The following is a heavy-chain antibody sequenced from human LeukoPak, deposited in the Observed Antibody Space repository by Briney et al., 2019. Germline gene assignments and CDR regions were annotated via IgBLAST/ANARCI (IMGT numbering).Heavy chain of an antibody. Sequence: SETLSLTCAVYGGSFSGYYWSWIRQPPGKGLEWIGEINHSGSTNYNPFLKSRVTISVDTSKNQFSLRLSSVTAADTAVYYCARGRWYFDYWGQGTLVTVSS. CDR2: INHSGST. CDR3: ARGRWYFDY. CDR1: GGSFSGYY. V-gene: IGHV4-34*01. J-gene: IGHJ4*02.